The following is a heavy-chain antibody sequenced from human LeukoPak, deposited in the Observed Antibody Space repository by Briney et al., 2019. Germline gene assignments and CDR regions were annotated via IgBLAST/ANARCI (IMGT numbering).Heavy chain of an antibody. D-gene: IGHD3-9*01. Sequence: SETLSLTCAAYGGSFSGYYWSWIRQPPGKGLEWIGEINHSGSTNYNPSLKSRVTISVDTSKNQFSLKLSSVTAADTAVYYCAREILTGYYEYYFDYWGQGTLVTVSS. V-gene: IGHV4-34*01. CDR3: AREILTGYYEYYFDY. CDR2: INHSGST. CDR1: GGSFSGYY. J-gene: IGHJ4*02.